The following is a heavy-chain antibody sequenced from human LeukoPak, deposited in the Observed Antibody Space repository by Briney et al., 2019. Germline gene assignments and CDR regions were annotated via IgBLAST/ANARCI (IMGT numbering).Heavy chain of an antibody. V-gene: IGHV3-7*03. D-gene: IGHD4-23*01. J-gene: IGHJ4*02. CDR3: ARDRTGGYFDY. CDR2: IKEDGSEK. CDR1: GFSFSNHW. Sequence: GGSLRLSCAASGFSFSNHWMSWVRQAPGKGLEWVANIKEDGSEKYYVDSMKGRFTISRGNAKNSLYLQMSSLRVEDTAVYYCARDRTGGYFDYWGQGTLVTVSS.